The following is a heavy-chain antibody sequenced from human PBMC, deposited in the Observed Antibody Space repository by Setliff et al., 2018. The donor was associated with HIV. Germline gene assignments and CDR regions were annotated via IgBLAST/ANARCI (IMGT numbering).Heavy chain of an antibody. CDR2: INAGNGNT. CDR3: AREGKFRYYYYMDV. CDR1: GYTFTSYV. J-gene: IGHJ6*03. V-gene: IGHV1-3*01. Sequence: ASVKVSCKASGYTFTSYVMHWVRQAPGQRLEWMGWINAGNGNTKYSQKFQGRVTFTRGTSASTAYMELSSLRSEDTAVYYCAREGKFRYYYYMDVWGKGTTVTVSS. D-gene: IGHD3-10*01.